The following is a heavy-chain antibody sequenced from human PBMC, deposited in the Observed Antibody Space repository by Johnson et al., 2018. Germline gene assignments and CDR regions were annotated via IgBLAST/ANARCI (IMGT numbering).Heavy chain of an antibody. D-gene: IGHD3-10*01. Sequence: QVQLQESGPGLVKPSEPLSLTCTVSGGSIRNYYWSWIRQPPGKGLEWIGYIYNSGSTNYNPSLKSRVTISADTSKNQFSLELSSVTAADPAVYYCAKGRITRGRYFYYGMDVWGQGTTVTVSS. J-gene: IGHJ6*02. V-gene: IGHV4-59*01. CDR2: IYNSGST. CDR3: AKGRITRGRYFYYGMDV. CDR1: GGSIRNYY.